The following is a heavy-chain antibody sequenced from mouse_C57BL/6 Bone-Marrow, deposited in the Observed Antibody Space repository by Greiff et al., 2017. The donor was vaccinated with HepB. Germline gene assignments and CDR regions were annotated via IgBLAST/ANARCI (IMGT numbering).Heavy chain of an antibody. J-gene: IGHJ4*01. Sequence: EVMLVESGGGLVKPGGSLKLSCAASGFTFSDYGMHWVRQAPEKGLEWVAYISSGSSTIYYADTVKGRFTISRDNAKNTLFLQMTSLRSEDTAMYYCARGLWSPRGAMDYWGQGTSVTVSS. CDR2: ISSGSSTI. CDR3: ARGLWSPRGAMDY. CDR1: GFTFSDYG. V-gene: IGHV5-17*01. D-gene: IGHD1-1*02.